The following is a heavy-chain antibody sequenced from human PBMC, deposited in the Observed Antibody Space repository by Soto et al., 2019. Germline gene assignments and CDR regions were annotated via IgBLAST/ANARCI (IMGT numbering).Heavy chain of an antibody. D-gene: IGHD4-17*01. CDR1: GFSLSTGGVG. V-gene: IGHV2-5*02. Sequence: SGPTLVNPTQTLTLTCTLSGFSLSTGGVGVGWIRQSPGKALEWLAVIYWDDVKHYSPSLERRLTITKDTSESEVVLTMTNMDPVDTATYYCARKGSGDYALDDWGQGIVVTVSS. J-gene: IGHJ4*02. CDR3: ARKGSGDYALDD. CDR2: IYWDDVK.